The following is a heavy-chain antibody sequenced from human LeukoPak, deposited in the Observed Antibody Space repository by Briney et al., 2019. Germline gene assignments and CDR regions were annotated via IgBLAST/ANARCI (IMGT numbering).Heavy chain of an antibody. J-gene: IGHJ4*02. CDR2: ISSDGSST. CDR1: GFTFSSYW. CDR3: GRGGKVEQLVLAR. D-gene: IGHD6-13*01. Sequence: PGGSLRLSCAASGFTFSSYWMHSVRHAPGKGLVWVSRISSDGSSTTYADSVKGRFTISRDNAKNTLYLQMNSLRAEDTAVYYCGRGGKVEQLVLARWGQGSLVTDSS. V-gene: IGHV3-74*01.